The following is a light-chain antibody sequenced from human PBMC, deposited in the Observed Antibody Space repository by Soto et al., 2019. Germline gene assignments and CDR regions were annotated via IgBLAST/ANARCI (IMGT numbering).Light chain of an antibody. CDR3: QQYGSSPRT. CDR2: GSS. CDR1: QSVGSNS. Sequence: EVLLTQSPGTLSLSPGERATLSCRASQSVGSNSLAWYQQKPGQAPRLLIYGSSSRATGIPDRLSGSGSGTDFTLTVSRLEPEDFAVYYCQQYGSSPRTFGQGTKVDIK. J-gene: IGKJ1*01. V-gene: IGKV3-20*01.